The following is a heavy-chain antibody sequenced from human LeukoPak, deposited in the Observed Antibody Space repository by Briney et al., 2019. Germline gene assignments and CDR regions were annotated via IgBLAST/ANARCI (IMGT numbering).Heavy chain of an antibody. D-gene: IGHD3-10*01. V-gene: IGHV4-39*01. CDR3: ARQTGSGSYYNFDY. Sequence: KPSETLSLTCTVSGGSISSSSSYWGWIRQPPGKGLEWIGSIYYSGSTYYNPSLESRVTISVDTSKNQFSLKLSSVTAADTAVYYCARQTGSGSYYNFDYWGQGTLVTVSS. CDR2: IYYSGST. CDR1: GGSISSSSSY. J-gene: IGHJ4*02.